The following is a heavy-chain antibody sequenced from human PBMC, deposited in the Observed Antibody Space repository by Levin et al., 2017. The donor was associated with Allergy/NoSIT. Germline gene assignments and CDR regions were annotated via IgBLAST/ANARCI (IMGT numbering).Heavy chain of an antibody. CDR2: IIPIFGTA. CDR1: GGTFSSYA. CDR3: ARRGYSYGSDYYYYGMDV. D-gene: IGHD5-18*01. Sequence: GGSLRLSCKASGGTFSSYAISWVRQAPGQGLEWMGGIIPIFGTANYAQKFQGRVTITADESTSTAYMELSSLRSEDTAVYYCARRGYSYGSDYYYYGMDVWGQGTTVTVSS. J-gene: IGHJ6*02. V-gene: IGHV1-69*01.